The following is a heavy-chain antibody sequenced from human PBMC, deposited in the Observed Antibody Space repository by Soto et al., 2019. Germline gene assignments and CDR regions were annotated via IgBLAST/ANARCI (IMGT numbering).Heavy chain of an antibody. J-gene: IGHJ5*01. CDR2: IYHSGST. CDR3: ARGRKRGSTSCHDS. V-gene: IGHV4-30-2*01. CDR1: GGSISSGGYS. D-gene: IGHD2-2*01. Sequence: PSETLSLTCALSGGSISSGGYSWSWIRQPPGKGVEWIGYIYHSGSTYYNLSLKSRVTISVDTSKNQFSLKLSSVTAADTAGYYCARGRKRGSTSCHDSWVQGSLVSVSS.